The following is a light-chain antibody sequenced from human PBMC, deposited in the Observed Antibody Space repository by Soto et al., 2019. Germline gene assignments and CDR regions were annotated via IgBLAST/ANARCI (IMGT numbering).Light chain of an antibody. CDR3: GTWDSSLSAV. CDR1: SSNIGNNY. J-gene: IGLJ7*01. Sequence: QSVLTQPPSVSAAPGQKVTISCSGSSSNIGNNYVSWYQQLPGTAPKLLMYDNNKRPSGIPDRFSGSKSGTSATLGITGLQTGDEADYYCGTWDSSLSAVFGGGTQLTVL. V-gene: IGLV1-51*01. CDR2: DNN.